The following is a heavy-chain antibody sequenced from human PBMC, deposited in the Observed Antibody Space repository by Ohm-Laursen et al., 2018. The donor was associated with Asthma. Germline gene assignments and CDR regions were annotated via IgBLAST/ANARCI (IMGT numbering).Heavy chain of an antibody. D-gene: IGHD6-6*01. Sequence: SLRLSCAASGFTFSSYWMSWVRQAPGKGLEWVAVIWYDGSNKYYADSVKGRFTISRDNSKNTLYLQMSSLRAEDTAVYYCARDRSSLFDIWGQGTMVTVSS. CDR3: ARDRSSLFDI. J-gene: IGHJ3*02. CDR1: GFTFSSYW. V-gene: IGHV3-33*08. CDR2: IWYDGSNK.